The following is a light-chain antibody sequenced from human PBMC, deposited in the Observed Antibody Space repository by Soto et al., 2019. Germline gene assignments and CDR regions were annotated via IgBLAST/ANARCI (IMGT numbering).Light chain of an antibody. Sequence: EIVLTQSPATLSLSPGERATLSCRASQSVSSYLAWYQQKPGQAPRLLIYDASNRATGIPARFSGSGSGTDFDLTLSSRGPEAFAFYYCQQRSNWPPLYTFGQGTKLEIK. CDR1: QSVSSY. CDR2: DAS. J-gene: IGKJ2*01. V-gene: IGKV3-11*01. CDR3: QQRSNWPPLYT.